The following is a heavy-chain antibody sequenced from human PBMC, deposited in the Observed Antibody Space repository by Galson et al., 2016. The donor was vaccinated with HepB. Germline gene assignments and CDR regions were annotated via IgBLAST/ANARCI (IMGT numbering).Heavy chain of an antibody. CDR2: IYWDDEK. CDR3: VHSEWGVSSSWYHGSGFDY. J-gene: IGHJ4*02. D-gene: IGHD6-13*01. Sequence: PALVKPTQTLTLTCTFSGFLLSTSGVNVGWIRQPPGKALEWLALIYWDDEKRHSPSLKSRLTIAKDTSKNQVLLTMTNMDPGDTATYYCVHSEWGVSSSWYHGSGFDYWGQGTLVTVSS. V-gene: IGHV2-5*02. CDR1: GFLLSTSGVN.